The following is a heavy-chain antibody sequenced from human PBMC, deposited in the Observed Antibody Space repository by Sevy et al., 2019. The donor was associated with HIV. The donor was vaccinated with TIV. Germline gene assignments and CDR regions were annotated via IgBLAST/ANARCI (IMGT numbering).Heavy chain of an antibody. D-gene: IGHD3-10*01. CDR2: INPNSGGT. V-gene: IGHV1-2*02. CDR3: ARDGETSKYYYGSGSYYNPDYYYYYMDV. J-gene: IGHJ6*03. CDR1: GYTFTGYY. Sequence: ASVKVSCKASGYTFTGYYMHWVRQAPGQGLEWMGWINPNSGGTNYAQKFQGRVTMTRDTSISTAYMELSRLRSDDTAVYYCARDGETSKYYYGSGSYYNPDYYYYYMDVWGKGTTVTVSS.